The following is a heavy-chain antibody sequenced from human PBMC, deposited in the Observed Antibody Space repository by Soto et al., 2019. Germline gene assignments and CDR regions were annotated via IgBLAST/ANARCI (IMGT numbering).Heavy chain of an antibody. CDR3: TRELNTESSAYYSFAY. CDR1: GYTFTAYG. Sequence: ASVKVSCKTSGYTFTAYGLAWLRQAPGQRPEWMGWVSTNDDRTNYAQKFRGRVTMTTDRSTTTTYMELRGLRADDTAVYYCTRELNTESSAYYSFAYWGQGTLVTVSS. J-gene: IGHJ4*02. CDR2: VSTNDDRT. D-gene: IGHD3-22*01. V-gene: IGHV1-18*01.